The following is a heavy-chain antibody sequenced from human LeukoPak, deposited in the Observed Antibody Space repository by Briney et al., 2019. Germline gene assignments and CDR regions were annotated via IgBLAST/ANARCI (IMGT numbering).Heavy chain of an antibody. V-gene: IGHV3-23*01. Sequence: PGGSLRLSCVVSGFTFSSYAMSWVRQAPGKGLEWVSVISGSGISTYYADSVKGRFSISRDNSKNTLYLQMNSLRAEDTAVYYCAKIGNSGGYSYGPNYYYYYMDVWGKGTTVTVSS. CDR2: ISGSGIST. CDR1: GFTFSSYA. CDR3: AKIGNSGGYSYGPNYYYYYMDV. J-gene: IGHJ6*03. D-gene: IGHD5-18*01.